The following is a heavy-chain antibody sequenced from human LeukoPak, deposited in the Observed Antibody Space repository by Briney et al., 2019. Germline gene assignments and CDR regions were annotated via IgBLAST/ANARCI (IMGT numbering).Heavy chain of an antibody. CDR2: ISYDGSNK. CDR3: AKDLLRYFDWASAFDI. J-gene: IGHJ3*02. CDR1: GFTFSSYG. D-gene: IGHD3-9*01. V-gene: IGHV3-30*18. Sequence: PGRSLRLSCAASGFTFSSYGMHWVRQAPGKGLEWVAVISYDGSNKYYADSVKGRFTISRDNSKNTLYLQMNSLRAEDTAVYYCAKDLLRYFDWASAFDIWGQGTMVTVSS.